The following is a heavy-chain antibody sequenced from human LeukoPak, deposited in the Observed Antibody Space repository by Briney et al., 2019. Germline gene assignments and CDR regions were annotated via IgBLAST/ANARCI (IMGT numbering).Heavy chain of an antibody. J-gene: IGHJ4*02. V-gene: IGHV1-18*01. CDR3: AKDRRITMVRGVIITTSLDY. CDR1: GYTFTSYG. Sequence: AASVKVSCKASGYTFTSYGISWVRQAPGQGLEWMGWISAYNGNTNYAQKLQGRVTMTTDTSTSTAYMELRSLRSDDTAVYYCAKDRRITMVRGVIITTSLDYWGQGTLVTVSS. D-gene: IGHD3-10*01. CDR2: ISAYNGNT.